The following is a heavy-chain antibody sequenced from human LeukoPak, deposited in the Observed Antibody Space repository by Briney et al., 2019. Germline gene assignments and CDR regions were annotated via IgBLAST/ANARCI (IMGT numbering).Heavy chain of an antibody. V-gene: IGHV4-59*11. CDR3: AKKSSSVSFFDY. D-gene: IGHD6-6*01. CDR2: IYYSGST. CDR1: GGSISSHY. J-gene: IGHJ4*02. Sequence: SETLSLTCTVSGGSISSHYWSWIRQPPGKGLEWIGYIYYSGSTNYNPSLKSRVTISVDTSKNQFSLKLSSVTAADTAVYYCAKKSSSVSFFDYWGQGTLVIVSS.